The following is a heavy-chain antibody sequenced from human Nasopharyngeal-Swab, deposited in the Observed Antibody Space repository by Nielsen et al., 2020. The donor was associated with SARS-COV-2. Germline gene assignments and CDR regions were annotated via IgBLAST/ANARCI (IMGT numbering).Heavy chain of an antibody. J-gene: IGHJ4*02. Sequence: VRQMPGKGLEWVGRIGDKDHNYATTYGASVQGRFIISRDDSKNTAFLQMDSLKTEDTALYYYTTDFYFDYWGQGTLVTVSS. CDR2: IGDKDHNYAT. CDR3: TTDFYFDY. V-gene: IGHV3-73*01.